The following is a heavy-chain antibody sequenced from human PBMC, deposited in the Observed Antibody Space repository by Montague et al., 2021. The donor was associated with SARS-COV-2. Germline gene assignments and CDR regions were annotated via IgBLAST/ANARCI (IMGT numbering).Heavy chain of an antibody. D-gene: IGHD2-2*01. J-gene: IGHJ5*02. CDR1: GGPLSGYF. CDR3: ARDVGVPLAPPYSWFDP. V-gene: IGHV4-34*01. Sequence: SETLSLTCGVSGGPLSGYFWSWIRQTPGKGLEWIGEISHGGATKYNPTLKSRATVSVDTSRNQFSLKLNSVTAADTAVYYCARDVGVPLAPPYSWFDPWGQGTLVTVSS. CDR2: ISHGGAT.